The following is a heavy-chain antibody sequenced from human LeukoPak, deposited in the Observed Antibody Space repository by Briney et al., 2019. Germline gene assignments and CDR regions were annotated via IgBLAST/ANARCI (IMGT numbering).Heavy chain of an antibody. CDR2: IYTSGST. Sequence: PSETLSLTCTVSGGSISSYYWSWIRQPAGNGLEWIGRIYTSGSTNYNPSLKSRVTMSVDTSKNQFSLKLSSVTAADTAVYYCARVGMGCSSTSCYSRFDPWGQGTLVTVSS. CDR1: GGSISSYY. J-gene: IGHJ5*02. D-gene: IGHD2-2*02. CDR3: ARVGMGCSSTSCYSRFDP. V-gene: IGHV4-4*07.